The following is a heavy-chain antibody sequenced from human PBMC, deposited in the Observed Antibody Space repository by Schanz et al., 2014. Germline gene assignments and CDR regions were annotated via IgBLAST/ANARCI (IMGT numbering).Heavy chain of an antibody. CDR3: ASRSVYAPT. Sequence: DVQLVESGGGLAQPGGSLRLSCVASGFMFTKYAMNWVRQAPGKGLECISIIYSRGGTFHADSVKGRFTISRDKSKNTLYLEMNSLRAEDTAVYYCASRSVYAPTWGQGILVTVSS. J-gene: IGHJ5*02. CDR1: GFMFTKYA. CDR2: IYSRGGT. D-gene: IGHD2-8*01. V-gene: IGHV3-66*01.